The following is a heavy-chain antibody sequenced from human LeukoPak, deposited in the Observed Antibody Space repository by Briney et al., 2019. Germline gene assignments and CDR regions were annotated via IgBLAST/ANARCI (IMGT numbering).Heavy chain of an antibody. V-gene: IGHV3-49*03. CDR3: GRDMVRGVIIRD. CDR2: IRSKAYGGTT. Sequence: PGRSLRLSCTASGFTFGDYAMSWFRQAPGKGLEWVGFIRSKAYGGTTEYAASVKGRFTISRDDSKSIAYPQMNSLKTEDTAVYYCGRDMVRGVIIRDWGQGTLVTVSS. D-gene: IGHD3-10*01. CDR1: GFTFGDYA. J-gene: IGHJ4*02.